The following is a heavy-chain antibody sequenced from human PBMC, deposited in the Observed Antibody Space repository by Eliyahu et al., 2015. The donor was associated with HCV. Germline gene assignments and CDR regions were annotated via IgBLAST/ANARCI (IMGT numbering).Heavy chain of an antibody. CDR2: ISTDSSYL. D-gene: IGHD3-22*01. CDR1: GFXLSDXS. Sequence: EVQLVESGGGLVKPGGSLRLSCAPSGFXLSDXSMSWVRQAPGKGLEWVSSISTDSSYLYYADSVKGRFTISRDNVENSLFLQMKNLRAEDSAVYYCARDDSNGYYYVDQNYGMDVWGQGTTVTVSS. CDR3: ARDDSNGYYYVDQNYGMDV. J-gene: IGHJ6*02. V-gene: IGHV3-21*01.